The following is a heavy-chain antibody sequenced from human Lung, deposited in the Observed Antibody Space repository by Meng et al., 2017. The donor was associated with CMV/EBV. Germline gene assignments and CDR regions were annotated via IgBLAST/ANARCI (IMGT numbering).Heavy chain of an antibody. CDR2: IYYSGST. D-gene: IGHD3-22*01. CDR1: GGSIRRYY. V-gene: IGHV4-59*01. J-gene: IGHJ4*02. Sequence: SXTXSLXCTVPGGSIRRYYWTRIRQPPGKGLEWIGYIYYSGSTNYNPSLKSRVTISVDTSKNQFSLKLSSVTAADTAVYYCARAWWHCYDSSGYYPTQTYYFDYWGQGXLVTVSS. CDR3: ARAWWHCYDSSGYYPTQTYYFDY.